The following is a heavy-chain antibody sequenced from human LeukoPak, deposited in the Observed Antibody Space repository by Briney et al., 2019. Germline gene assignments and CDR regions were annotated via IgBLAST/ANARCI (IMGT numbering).Heavy chain of an antibody. D-gene: IGHD6-19*01. CDR2: ISSSSSYI. CDR3: ARDGIAVAARAFDI. CDR1: GFTFSSYS. V-gene: IGHV3-21*01. Sequence: GGSLRLSCAASGFTFSSYSMNWVRQAPGKGLEWVSSISSSSSYIYYADSVEGRFTISRDNAKNSLYLQMNSLRAEDTAVYYCARDGIAVAARAFDIWGQGTMVTVSS. J-gene: IGHJ3*02.